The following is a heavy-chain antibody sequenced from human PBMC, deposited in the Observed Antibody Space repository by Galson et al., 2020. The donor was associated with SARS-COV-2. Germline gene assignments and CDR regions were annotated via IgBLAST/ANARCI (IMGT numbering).Heavy chain of an antibody. CDR2: IDCDDAK. D-gene: IGHD3-9*01. V-gene: IGHV2-70*01. CDR1: GFPLSTSGMC. CDR3: ARTSEDILTGYYSYGDY. J-gene: IGHJ4*02. Sequence: SGPTLVKPTQPLTLTCTFPGFPLSTSGMCVTWIRQPPGQALEWLALIDCDDAKYYSTSLNTRLTISKDTSKNQVVLTMTNMDPVDTATYYCARTSEDILTGYYSYGDYWGQGTLVTVSS.